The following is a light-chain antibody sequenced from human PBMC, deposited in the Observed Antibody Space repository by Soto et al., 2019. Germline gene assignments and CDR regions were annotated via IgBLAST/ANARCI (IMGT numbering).Light chain of an antibody. Sequence: DIQMTQSPSSVSAAVGDRVTITCRASQSASSWLVWYQQKPGKAPKLLIYAASTLQSEVPSRFSGSGSGTDFTLTISSLQPEDSATYYCQQTTNFPWTFGQGTKVDIK. V-gene: IGKV1-12*01. CDR1: QSASSW. CDR3: QQTTNFPWT. J-gene: IGKJ1*01. CDR2: AAS.